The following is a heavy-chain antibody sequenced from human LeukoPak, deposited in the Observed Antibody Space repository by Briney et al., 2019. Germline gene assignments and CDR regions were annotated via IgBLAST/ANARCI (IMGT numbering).Heavy chain of an antibody. V-gene: IGHV1-69*13. CDR1: GGTFSSYA. CDR3: ARDLSGDSSSGLEIPAVLPSYYYYYGMDV. D-gene: IGHD6-6*01. J-gene: IGHJ6*02. Sequence: SVKVSCKASGGTFSSYAISWVRQAPGQGLEWMGGIIPIFGTANYAQKFQGRVTITADESTSTAYMELSSLRSEDTAVYYCARDLSGDSSSGLEIPAVLPSYYYYYGMDVWGQGTTVTVS. CDR2: IIPIFGTA.